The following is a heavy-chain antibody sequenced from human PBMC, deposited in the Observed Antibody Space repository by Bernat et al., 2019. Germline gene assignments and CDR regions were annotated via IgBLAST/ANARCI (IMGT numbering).Heavy chain of an antibody. Sequence: EVQLVESGGGLVQPGGSLRLSCSASGFTFSSYAMHWVRQAPGKGLEYVSAISSNGGSTYYADSVKGRFTISRDNSKNTLYLQMSSLRAEDTAVYYCVNELRKNTELPPFQHWGQGTLVTVSS. CDR1: GFTFSSYA. J-gene: IGHJ1*01. D-gene: IGHD1-26*01. CDR3: VNELRKNTELPPFQH. V-gene: IGHV3-64D*06. CDR2: ISSNGGST.